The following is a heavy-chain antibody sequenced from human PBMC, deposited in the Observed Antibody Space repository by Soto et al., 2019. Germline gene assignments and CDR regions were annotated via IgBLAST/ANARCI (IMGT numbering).Heavy chain of an antibody. V-gene: IGHV3-23*01. D-gene: IGHD2-15*01. CDR3: AKDNSLHWFDP. Sequence: GGSLRLSCATSGFTFSSYAMTWVRQAPGKGLEWVSTFNGNGGLTYYADSVKGRFTISRDNSKNTLYLQMDSLRAEDTAIYYCAKDNSLHWFDPWGQGTLVTVSS. J-gene: IGHJ5*02. CDR2: FNGNGGLT. CDR1: GFTFSSYA.